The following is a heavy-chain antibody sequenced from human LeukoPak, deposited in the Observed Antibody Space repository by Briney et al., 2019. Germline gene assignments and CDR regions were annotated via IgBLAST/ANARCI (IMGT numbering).Heavy chain of an antibody. J-gene: IGHJ6*03. CDR1: GGTFSSYA. D-gene: IGHD3-3*01. V-gene: IGHV1-69*13. CDR2: IIPIFGTA. CDR3: ARGSFRTVLRFLEWSDRYYYYYMDV. Sequence: WASVKVSCKASGGTFSSYAISWVRQAPGQGLEWMGGIIPIFGTANYAQKFQGRVTITADESTSTAYMELSSLSSEDTAVYYCARGSFRTVLRFLEWSDRYYYYYMDVWGKGTTVTVSS.